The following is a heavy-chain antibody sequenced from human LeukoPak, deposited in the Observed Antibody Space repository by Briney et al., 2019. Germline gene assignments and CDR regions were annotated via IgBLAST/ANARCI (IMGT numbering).Heavy chain of an antibody. D-gene: IGHD6-6*01. CDR1: GGSISSGSYY. CDR2: IYTSGST. V-gene: IGHV4-61*02. CDR3: ARDPYSSSSGSY. Sequence: SETLSLTCTVSGGSISSGSYYWSWIRQPAGKGLEWIGRIYTSGSTNYNPSLKSRVTISVDTSKNQFSLKLSSVTAADTAVYYCARDPYSSSSGSYWGQGTLVTVSP. J-gene: IGHJ4*02.